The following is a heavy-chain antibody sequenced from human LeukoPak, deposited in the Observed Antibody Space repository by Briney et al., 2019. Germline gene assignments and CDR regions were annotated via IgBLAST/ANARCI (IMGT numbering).Heavy chain of an antibody. V-gene: IGHV3-23*01. CDR3: ASLPLLLWFGEPFDY. CDR2: ISGSGGST. D-gene: IGHD3-10*01. CDR1: GFTFSSYA. Sequence: GGSLRLSCAASGFTFSSYAMSWVRQAPGKGLEWVSAISGSGGSTYYADSVKGRFTISRDNSKNTLYLQMNSLRAEDTAVYYCASLPLLLWFGEPFDYWGQGTLVTVSS. J-gene: IGHJ4*02.